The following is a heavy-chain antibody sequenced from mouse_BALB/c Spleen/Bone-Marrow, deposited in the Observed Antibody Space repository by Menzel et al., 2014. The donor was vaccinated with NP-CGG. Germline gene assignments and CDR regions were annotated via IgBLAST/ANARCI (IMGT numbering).Heavy chain of an antibody. CDR1: GFPFPDYY. Sequence: VQLVESGGGLVQPGGSLRLSCATSGFPFPDYYMNWVRPPPGKALEWLGFIRNKANGYTTEYSASVKSRFTISRDNSQNILYLQMNTLRADDSATYYCARDKGRVFFDYWGQGTTLTVSS. CDR3: ARDKGRVFFDY. V-gene: IGHV7-3*02. CDR2: IRNKANGYTT. J-gene: IGHJ2*01.